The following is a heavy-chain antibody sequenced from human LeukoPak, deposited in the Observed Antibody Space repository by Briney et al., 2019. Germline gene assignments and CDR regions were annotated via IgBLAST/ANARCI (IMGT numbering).Heavy chain of an antibody. CDR3: TRVQTYYYGSGSYSRYYYMDV. J-gene: IGHJ6*03. CDR1: GFTFSDYY. CDR2: IGSSGSTI. D-gene: IGHD3-10*01. Sequence: GGSLRLSCAASGFTFSDYYMTWIRQVPGKGLEWVSYIGSSGSTIYYADSVKGRFTISRDNAKNSLYLQMNSLRAEDTAVYYCTRVQTYYYGSGSYSRYYYMDVWGKGPTVTVSS. V-gene: IGHV3-11*04.